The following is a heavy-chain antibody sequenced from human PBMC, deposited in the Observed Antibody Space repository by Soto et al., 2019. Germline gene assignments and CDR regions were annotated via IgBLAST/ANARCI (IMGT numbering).Heavy chain of an antibody. D-gene: IGHD3-9*01. V-gene: IGHV3-9*01. Sequence: EVQLVESGGGLVQPGRSLRLSCAASGFTFDDYAMHWVRQAPGKGLEWVSGISWNSGSIGYADSVKGRFTISRDNAKNSLYLKMNSLRAEATALYYCAKDPYYDILTGNNAFDIWGQGTMVTVSS. CDR3: AKDPYYDILTGNNAFDI. J-gene: IGHJ3*02. CDR1: GFTFDDYA. CDR2: ISWNSGSI.